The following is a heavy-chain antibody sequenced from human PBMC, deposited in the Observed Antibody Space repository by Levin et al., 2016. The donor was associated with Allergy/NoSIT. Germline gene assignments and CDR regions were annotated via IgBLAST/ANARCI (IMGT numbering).Heavy chain of an antibody. D-gene: IGHD4-23*01. CDR3: ARHPVETVISTIIDYNYYMDV. V-gene: IGHV4-39*01. J-gene: IGHJ6*03. CDR2: INYSGRT. CDR1: GDSVSSSRYY. Sequence: SETLSLTCTVSGDSVSSSRYYWGWIRQSPGKGLDWIAMINYSGRTYYNPALKSRVTISVDTSRDQLSLKLKSVTAADTAVYYCARHPVETVISTIIDYNYYMDVWGKGTTVTVSS.